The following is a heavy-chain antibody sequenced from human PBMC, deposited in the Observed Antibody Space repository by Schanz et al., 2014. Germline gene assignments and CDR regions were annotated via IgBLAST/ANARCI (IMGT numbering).Heavy chain of an antibody. CDR2: ISGSGGST. J-gene: IGHJ4*02. CDR3: AKDLLYGAPMPLNHLDY. D-gene: IGHD2-2*01. CDR1: GFTVSSNH. Sequence: VQLVESGGGVVQPGRSLRLSCAVSGFTVSSNHMSWVRQAPGKGLEWVSAISGSGGSTYYADSVKGRFTISRDNSKNTLYLQMNSLRAEDTAVYYCAKDLLYGAPMPLNHLDYWGQGTLVTVSS. V-gene: IGHV3-23*04.